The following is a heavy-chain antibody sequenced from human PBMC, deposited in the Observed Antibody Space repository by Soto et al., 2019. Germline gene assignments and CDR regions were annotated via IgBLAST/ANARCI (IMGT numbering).Heavy chain of an antibody. CDR1: GFTFSSYA. J-gene: IGHJ4*02. D-gene: IGHD3-10*01. CDR2: ISGSGGST. V-gene: IGHV3-23*01. CDR3: ATQLWFGELYY. Sequence: EVQLLESGGGLVQPGGSLRLSCAASGFTFSSYAMSWVRQAPGKGLEWVSAISGSGGSTYYADSVKGRFTISRDNSKNTLYLQMNSLRAENTAVYYCATQLWFGELYYWGQGTLVTVSS.